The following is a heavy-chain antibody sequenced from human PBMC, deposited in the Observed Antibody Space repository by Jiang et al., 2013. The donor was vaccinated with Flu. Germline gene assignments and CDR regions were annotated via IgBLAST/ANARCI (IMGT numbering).Heavy chain of an antibody. D-gene: IGHD2-21*02. V-gene: IGHV7-4-1*02. J-gene: IGHJ5*02. CDR3: AREGLWDGKVVTDL. Sequence: SGAEVKKPGTSVKISCKASGYSFTNYAMNWVRRVPGQGLEWMGWINSNTGNPTYAPGLTGRFVFSLDTSLSTAFLQINNLQTEDSAIYFYAREGLWDGKVVTDLWGQGTLVRVSS. CDR1: GYSFTNYA. CDR2: INSNTGNP.